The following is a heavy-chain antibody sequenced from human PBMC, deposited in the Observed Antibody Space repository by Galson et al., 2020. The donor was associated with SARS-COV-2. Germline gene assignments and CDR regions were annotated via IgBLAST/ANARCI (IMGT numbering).Heavy chain of an antibody. Sequence: SLKISCAAPGFTFDDYAMHWVRQAPGKGLEWVSGISWNSGKIGYADSVKGRFTISRDNAKNSLYLQMNSLRAEDTALYYCAKSAILNWYFDLWGRGTLVTVSS. J-gene: IGHJ2*01. V-gene: IGHV3-9*01. D-gene: IGHD3-9*01. CDR2: ISWNSGKI. CDR3: AKSAILNWYFDL. CDR1: GFTFDDYA.